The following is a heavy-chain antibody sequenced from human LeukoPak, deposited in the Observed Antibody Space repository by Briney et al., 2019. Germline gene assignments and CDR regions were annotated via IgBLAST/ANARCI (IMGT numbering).Heavy chain of an antibody. CDR3: ARQGQNIGPYGFDY. V-gene: IGHV3-33*01. CDR2: IWSGGNYA. Sequence: PGGSLRLSCAASGYTFSWHAVHWVRQAPGKGLEWVAQIWSGGNYAYYGDSVKGRFIISRDDSKNTAYLQMNSVRVDDTAVYFCARQGQNIGPYGFDYWGQGTLVTVSS. CDR1: GYTFSWHA. J-gene: IGHJ4*02. D-gene: IGHD2/OR15-2a*01.